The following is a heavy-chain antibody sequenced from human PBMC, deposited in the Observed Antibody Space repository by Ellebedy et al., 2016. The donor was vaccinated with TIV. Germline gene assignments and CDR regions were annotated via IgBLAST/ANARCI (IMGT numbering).Heavy chain of an antibody. CDR3: ARDLGGRYDY. J-gene: IGHJ4*02. D-gene: IGHD4-23*01. CDR2: IYYSGTT. Sequence: MPSETLSLTCTVSGGFISSSHYYWGWIRQTPGKGLEWIGSIYYSGTTYYNSSRKGRVTVSIDRSKNQFSLKLRSMTAADTAVYYCARDLGGRYDYWGQGTLVTVSS. V-gene: IGHV4-39*07. CDR1: GGFISSSHYY.